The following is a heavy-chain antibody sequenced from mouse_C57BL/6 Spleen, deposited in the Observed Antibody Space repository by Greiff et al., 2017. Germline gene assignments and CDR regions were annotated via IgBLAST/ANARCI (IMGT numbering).Heavy chain of an antibody. CDR1: GFTFSSYA. Sequence: EVQLVESGGGLVKPGGSLKLSCAASGFTFSSYAMSWVRQTPEKRLEWVATISDGGSYTYYPDNVKGRFTISRDNAKNNLYLQMRHLKSEDTALYYCARTRYSGSSDNAMDYWGQGTSVTVSS. CDR3: ARTRYSGSSDNAMDY. J-gene: IGHJ4*01. CDR2: ISDGGSYT. V-gene: IGHV5-4*01. D-gene: IGHD1-1*01.